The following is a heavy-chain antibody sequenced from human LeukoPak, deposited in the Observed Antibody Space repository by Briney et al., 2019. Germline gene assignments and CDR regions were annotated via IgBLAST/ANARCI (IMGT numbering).Heavy chain of an antibody. V-gene: IGHV3-30*03. CDR2: ISYDGSNK. D-gene: IGHD6-19*01. CDR1: GFTFSSYG. J-gene: IGHJ4*02. CDR3: ARQSSGWYGYYFDY. Sequence: GGSLRLSCAASGFTFSSYGMHWVRQAPGKGLEWVAVISYDGSNKYYADSEKGRFTISRDNSKNTLYLQMNSLRAEDTAVYYCARQSSGWYGYYFDYWGQGTLVTVSS.